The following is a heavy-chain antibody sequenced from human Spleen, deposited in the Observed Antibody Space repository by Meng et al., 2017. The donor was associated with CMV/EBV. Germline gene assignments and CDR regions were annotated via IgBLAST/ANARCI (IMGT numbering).Heavy chain of an antibody. J-gene: IGHJ6*02. CDR2: ISSNGGIT. CDR1: GFTFSSYA. V-gene: IGHV3-64*02. D-gene: IGHD2-2*01. Sequence: GESLKISCAASGFTFSSYAMSWVRQAPGKGLEYVSVISSNGGITYYADSVKGRFTISRDNSKNTLYLQMGSLRAEDTAVYYCARDREYQRGRDYYYGMDVWGQGTTVTVSS. CDR3: ARDREYQRGRDYYYGMDV.